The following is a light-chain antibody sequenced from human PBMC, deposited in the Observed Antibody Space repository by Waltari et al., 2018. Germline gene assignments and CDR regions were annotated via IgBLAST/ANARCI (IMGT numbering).Light chain of an antibody. Sequence: QSALTQPASVSGSPGQSITISCIGTSSDVGVYNYVSWYQQHPGKTPKLMIFDVSNRPSGGSSRFSGSKSGNTASLTISGLQAEDEADYYGSSYSSSTTPLIFGGGTKLTVL. CDR1: SSDVGVYNY. V-gene: IGLV2-14*03. CDR2: DVS. CDR3: SSYSSSTTPLI. J-gene: IGLJ2*01.